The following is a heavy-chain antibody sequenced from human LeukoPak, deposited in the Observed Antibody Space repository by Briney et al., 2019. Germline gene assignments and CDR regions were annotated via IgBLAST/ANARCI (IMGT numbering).Heavy chain of an antibody. V-gene: IGHV3-74*01. Sequence: GGSLRLSCAASGFTFSSYWMHWVRQAPGKGLVWVSRINSDGSSTSYADSVKGRFTISRDNAKNTLYLQMNSLRAEDTAVYYCARWIQLWFVVTAGSFDIWGQGTMVTVSS. CDR3: ARWIQLWFVVTAGSFDI. D-gene: IGHD5-18*01. CDR1: GFTFSSYW. CDR2: INSDGSST. J-gene: IGHJ3*02.